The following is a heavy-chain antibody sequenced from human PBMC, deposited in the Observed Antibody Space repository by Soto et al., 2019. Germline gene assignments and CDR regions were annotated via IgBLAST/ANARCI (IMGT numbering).Heavy chain of an antibody. CDR2: ISYDGSNK. CDR3: ARDWYRSSGYYFDYYYGMDV. J-gene: IGHJ6*02. CDR1: GFTFSSYA. V-gene: IGHV3-30-3*01. D-gene: IGHD6-13*01. Sequence: GGSLRLSCAASGFTFSSYAMHWVRQAPGKGLEWVAVISYDGSNKYYADSVKGRFTISRDNSKNTLYLQMNSLRAEDTAVYYSARDWYRSSGYYFDYYYGMDVWGQGTTVTVSS.